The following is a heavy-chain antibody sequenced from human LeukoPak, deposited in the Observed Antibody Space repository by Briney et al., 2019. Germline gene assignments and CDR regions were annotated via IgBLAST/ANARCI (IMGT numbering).Heavy chain of an antibody. J-gene: IGHJ4*02. CDR1: GFTFSSSA. CDR3: ARDRTSPGYFDY. D-gene: IGHD2-2*01. Sequence: PGRSLRLSCAASGFTFSSSAMHWVRQAPGKGLEWVAVVSDDAINTYYADSVKGRFTISKDNSKNKLYLQMNSLRAEDTAVYFCARDRTSPGYFDYWGQGTLVTVSS. CDR2: VSDDAINT. V-gene: IGHV3-30*01.